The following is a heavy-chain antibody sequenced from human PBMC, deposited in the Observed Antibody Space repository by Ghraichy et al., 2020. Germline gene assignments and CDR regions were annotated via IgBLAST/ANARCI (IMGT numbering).Heavy chain of an antibody. D-gene: IGHD3-22*01. CDR2: IYYSGST. CDR1: GGSVSSGSYY. CDR3: ARDYDSSGYFDY. J-gene: IGHJ4*02. Sequence: SETLSLTCTVSGGSVSSGSYYWSWIRQPPGKGLEWIGYIYYSGSTNYNPSLKSRVTISVDTSKNQFSLKLSSVTAADTAVYYCARDYDSSGYFDYWGQGTLVTVSS. V-gene: IGHV4-61*01.